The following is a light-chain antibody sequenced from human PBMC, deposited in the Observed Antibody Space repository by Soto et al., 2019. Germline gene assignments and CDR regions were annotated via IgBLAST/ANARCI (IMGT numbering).Light chain of an antibody. CDR2: DVS. V-gene: IGLV2-14*01. Sequence: QSALTQPASVSGSPGQSITISCSGTSSDVGSYNYVSWYQQHPDRAPKLMIYDVSIRPSGVSNRFSGSKSGNTASLTISGLQAEDEADYYCSSYTSSSTLLFGGGTKLTVL. J-gene: IGLJ2*01. CDR3: SSYTSSSTLL. CDR1: SSDVGSYNY.